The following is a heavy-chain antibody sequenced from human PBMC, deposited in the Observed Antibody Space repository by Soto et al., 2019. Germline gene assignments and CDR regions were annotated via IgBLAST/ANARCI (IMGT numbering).Heavy chain of an antibody. Sequence: ESGGGVVQPGNSLRLSCAASGFTFGSYVMNWVRQAPGKGLEWVAVMSYDGVNKYYADFVKGRFTISRDNSKNTLYLQMNSLRAEDTAVYYCARHSDGFDIWGQGTMVTVSS. CDR2: MSYDGVNK. V-gene: IGHV3-30-3*01. CDR3: ARHSDGFDI. J-gene: IGHJ3*02. CDR1: GFTFGSYV.